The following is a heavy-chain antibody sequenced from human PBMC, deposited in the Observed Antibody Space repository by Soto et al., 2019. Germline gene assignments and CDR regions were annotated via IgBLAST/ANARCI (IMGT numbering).Heavy chain of an antibody. CDR3: AKVTHYDFWSGYSGAFDI. J-gene: IGHJ3*02. CDR1: GFTFSSYA. V-gene: IGHV3-23*01. Sequence: HPWETLRLSFASSGFTFSSYAMSWVRQAPGKGLEWVSAISGSGGSTYYADSLKGRFTISRDNSKNTLYLQMNSLRAEDTAVYYCAKVTHYDFWSGYSGAFDIWGQGTMVTVS. CDR2: ISGSGGST. D-gene: IGHD3-3*01.